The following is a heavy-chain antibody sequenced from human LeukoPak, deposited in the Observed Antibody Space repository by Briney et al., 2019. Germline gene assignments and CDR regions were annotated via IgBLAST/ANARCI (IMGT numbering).Heavy chain of an antibody. CDR2: IILIFGTA. Sequence: SSVKVSCKASVGTFSSYAISWVRQARGQGLEWMGGIILIFGTANYAQTFQGRVRITTDEYTSTAYMELSSLRCEDTAVYYCARGRRISSHRAFSIFDYWGQGTLVTVSS. V-gene: IGHV1-69*05. CDR1: VGTFSSYA. D-gene: IGHD3-3*02. CDR3: ARGRRISSHRAFSIFDY. J-gene: IGHJ4*02.